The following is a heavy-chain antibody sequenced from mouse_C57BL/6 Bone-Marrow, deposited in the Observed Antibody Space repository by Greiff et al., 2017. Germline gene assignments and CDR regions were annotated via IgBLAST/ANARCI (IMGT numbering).Heavy chain of an antibody. J-gene: IGHJ3*01. CDR1: GFTFSDYY. D-gene: IGHD2-14*01. CDR3: ARHVPYRGFAY. Sequence: EVKVVESGGGLVQPGGSLKLSCAASGFTFSDYYMYWVRQTPEKRLEWVAYISNGGGSTYYPATVKGRFTISRDHAKNTLYLQRSRLKSEDTAMYYCARHVPYRGFAYWGQGTLVTVAA. V-gene: IGHV5-12*01. CDR2: ISNGGGST.